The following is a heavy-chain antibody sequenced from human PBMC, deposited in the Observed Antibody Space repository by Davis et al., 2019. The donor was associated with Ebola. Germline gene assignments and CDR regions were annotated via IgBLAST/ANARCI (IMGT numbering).Heavy chain of an antibody. Sequence: ASVKVSCKASGYSFTTYGISWVRQAPGQGLEWVGWSSGYNGKIIYAQKFQGRVTLTTDPYTSTADLEVRSLTSDDTAVYYCARDVFCVYTSCSSPSFDYWGQGTLVTVSS. CDR2: SSGYNGKI. D-gene: IGHD2-2*01. V-gene: IGHV1-18*04. J-gene: IGHJ4*01. CDR3: ARDVFCVYTSCSSPSFDY. CDR1: GYSFTTYG.